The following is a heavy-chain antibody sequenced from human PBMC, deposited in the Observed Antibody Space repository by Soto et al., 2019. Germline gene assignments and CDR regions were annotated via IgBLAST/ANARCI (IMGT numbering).Heavy chain of an antibody. CDR3: ARVLKSGDSYGYYYYYGMDV. V-gene: IGHV1-18*04. CDR1: GYTFTSYG. CDR2: ISAYNGNT. D-gene: IGHD5-18*01. J-gene: IGHJ6*02. Sequence: GASVKVSCKASGYTFTSYGISWVRQAPGQGLEWMGWISAYNGNTNYAQKLQGRVTMTTDTSTSTAYMELRSLRSDDTAVYYCARVLKSGDSYGYYYYYGMDVWGQGTTVTVSS.